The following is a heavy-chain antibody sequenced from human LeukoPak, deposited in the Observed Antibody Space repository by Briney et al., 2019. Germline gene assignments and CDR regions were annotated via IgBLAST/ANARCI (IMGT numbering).Heavy chain of an antibody. CDR2: IYYSGST. V-gene: IGHV4-30-4*01. CDR3: AREAYSGYDRLNDAFDI. Sequence: SETLSLTCTVSGGSISSGDYYWSWIRQPPGKGLKWIGYIYYSGSTYYNPSLKSRVTISVDTSKNQFSLKLSSVTAADTAVYYCAREAYSGYDRLNDAFDIWGQGTMVTVSS. D-gene: IGHD5-12*01. CDR1: GGSISSGDYY. J-gene: IGHJ3*02.